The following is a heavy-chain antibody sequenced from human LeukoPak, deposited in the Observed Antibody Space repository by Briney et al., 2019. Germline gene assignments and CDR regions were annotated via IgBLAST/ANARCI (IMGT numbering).Heavy chain of an antibody. V-gene: IGHV3-21*01. CDR1: GFTFSSYS. CDR2: ISSRNTYI. D-gene: IGHD3-3*01. J-gene: IGHJ4*02. CDR3: ARELSGDLDY. Sequence: PGGSLRLSCAASGFTFSSYSMNWVRQAPGHGLEWVSSISSRNTYIYYADSVKGRFTISRGNAKNSLYLQMSSLRAEDTAVYYCARELSGDLDYWGQGTLVTVSS.